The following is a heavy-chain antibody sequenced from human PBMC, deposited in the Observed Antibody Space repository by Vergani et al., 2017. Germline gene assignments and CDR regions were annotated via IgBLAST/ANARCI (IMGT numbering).Heavy chain of an antibody. Sequence: QVQLQESGPGLVKPSQTLSLTCTVSGGSINSHNYYWSWIRQPAGKGLEGIGRIHTSGSTNYNPSLKSRVTMSEDTSKNQFSLNLTSVTAADTAVYFCARGSCLGGSCYKPLLDYWGQGILVTVSS. V-gene: IGHV4-61*02. D-gene: IGHD2-15*01. CDR1: GGSINSHNYY. CDR3: ARGSCLGGSCYKPLLDY. CDR2: IHTSGST. J-gene: IGHJ4*02.